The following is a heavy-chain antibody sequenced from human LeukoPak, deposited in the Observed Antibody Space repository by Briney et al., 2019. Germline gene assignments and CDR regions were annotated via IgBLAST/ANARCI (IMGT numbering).Heavy chain of an antibody. Sequence: SETLSLTCTVSGGSISSNNYYWGWLRQPPGKGLEWIGSLYHTGSAYYNPSLKSRVTISMDVSKNHFSLKLSSVTAADTAVYYCARLRYYSYYMDVWGKGTTVTISS. V-gene: IGHV4-39*02. D-gene: IGHD4-17*01. CDR3: ARLRYYSYYMDV. J-gene: IGHJ6*03. CDR2: LYHTGSA. CDR1: GGSISSNNYY.